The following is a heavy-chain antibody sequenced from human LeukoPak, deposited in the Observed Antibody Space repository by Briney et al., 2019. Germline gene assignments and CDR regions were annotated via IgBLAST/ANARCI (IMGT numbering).Heavy chain of an antibody. Sequence: GESLKISCKASGYSFTPYWIGWVRQMPGKGLEWVGIIYPRDSDTRYSPSFKGQVTISADKSISTAYLHWSSLKASDTAMYYCARRSGTYDPPDYWGQGTLVTVSS. CDR2: IYPRDSDT. CDR1: GYSFTPYW. J-gene: IGHJ4*02. D-gene: IGHD3-3*01. CDR3: ARRSGTYDPPDY. V-gene: IGHV5-51*01.